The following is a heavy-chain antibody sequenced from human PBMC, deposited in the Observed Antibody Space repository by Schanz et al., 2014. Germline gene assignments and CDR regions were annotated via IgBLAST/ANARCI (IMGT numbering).Heavy chain of an antibody. Sequence: QVQLVQSGAEVKKPGASVKVSCKASGFNFNNYDINWVRQAPGQGLEWMGWISVYNHNKEYDQKFQGRVTMTTDTTTSTAYMKLSSLGSEDTACESCARWYGGYGADNYFDYWGQGTLVTVSS. CDR3: ARWYGGYGADNYFDY. CDR2: ISVYNHNK. V-gene: IGHV1-18*04. CDR1: GFNFNNYD. D-gene: IGHD5-12*01. J-gene: IGHJ4*02.